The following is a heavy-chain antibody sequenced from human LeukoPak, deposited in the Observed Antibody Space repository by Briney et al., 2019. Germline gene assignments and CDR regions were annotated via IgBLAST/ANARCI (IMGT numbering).Heavy chain of an antibody. CDR2: ISGSSSTL. V-gene: IGHV3-48*02. D-gene: IGHD6-19*01. J-gene: IGHJ4*02. Sequence: GGSLRLSCAASGFSLNDYNLNWVRQAPGKGLEWVSYISGSSSTLKYADSVKGRFTISRDNDKNSLYLQMNSLRDEDTAVYYCARGVSRYISGWHFDYWGQGTLDTVSS. CDR1: GFSLNDYN. CDR3: ARGVSRYISGWHFDY.